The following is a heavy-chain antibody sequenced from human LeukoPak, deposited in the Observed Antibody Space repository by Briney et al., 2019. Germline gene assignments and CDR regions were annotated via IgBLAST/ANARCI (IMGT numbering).Heavy chain of an antibody. CDR3: ARAHNWKYGTFDY. CDR1: GFSFSSYS. V-gene: IGHV3-21*01. D-gene: IGHD1-7*01. Sequence: GGSLRLSCAASGFSFSSYSMNCVRQAPGEGLGWVSCSSSSSSYIYYADSVKGRFTISRDNAKNSLYLQMNSLRVEDKAVYYCARAHNWKYGTFDYWGQGTLVTVST. CDR2: SSSSSSYI. J-gene: IGHJ4*02.